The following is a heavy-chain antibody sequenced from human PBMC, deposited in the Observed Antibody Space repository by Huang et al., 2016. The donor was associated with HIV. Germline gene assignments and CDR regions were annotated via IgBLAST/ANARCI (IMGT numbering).Heavy chain of an antibody. Sequence: QLQLQESGPGLVKPSETLSLTCTVSGGSTSSDNYYWGWIRQPPGKGLEWIGSIYYSGSTYDNPSLKSRVTITVDTSKNQFSLKMRSVTAADTAVYYCARLPGSITMIRGVITDPYWGQGTLVTVSS. V-gene: IGHV4-39*01. CDR1: GGSTSSDNYY. CDR3: ARLPGSITMIRGVITDPY. D-gene: IGHD3-10*01. J-gene: IGHJ4*02. CDR2: IYYSGST.